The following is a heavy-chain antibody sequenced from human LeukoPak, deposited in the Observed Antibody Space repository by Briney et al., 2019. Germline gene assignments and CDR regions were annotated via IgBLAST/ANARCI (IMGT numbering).Heavy chain of an antibody. V-gene: IGHV4-4*07. Sequence: SETLSLTCTVSGGSISSYYWSWIRQPAGKGLEWIGRIYTSGSTNYNPSLKSRVTMSVDTSKNQFSLKLSSVTAADTAVYYCARVGHIAVDGTYNWFDPWGQGTLVTVSS. CDR1: GGSISSYY. CDR3: ARVGHIAVDGTYNWFDP. J-gene: IGHJ5*02. D-gene: IGHD6-19*01. CDR2: IYTSGST.